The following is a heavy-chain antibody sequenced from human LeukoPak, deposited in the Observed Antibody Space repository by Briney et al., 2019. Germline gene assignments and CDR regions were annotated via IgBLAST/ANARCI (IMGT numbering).Heavy chain of an antibody. Sequence: GGSLRLSCAASGFTFSTYSMNWVRQAPGKGLEWVSYISSSSSTIYYADSVKGRFTISRDNAKNSLYLQMDSLRDEDTAVYYCARASFQRWLQLGGDWGQGTLVTVSS. CDR3: ARASFQRWLQLGGD. V-gene: IGHV3-48*02. CDR2: ISSSSSTI. J-gene: IGHJ4*02. CDR1: GFTFSTYS. D-gene: IGHD5-24*01.